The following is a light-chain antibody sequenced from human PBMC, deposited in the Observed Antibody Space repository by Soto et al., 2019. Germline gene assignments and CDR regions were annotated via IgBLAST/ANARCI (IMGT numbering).Light chain of an antibody. J-gene: IGKJ4*01. CDR2: AAS. CDR1: QGISSY. V-gene: IGKV1-9*01. Sequence: DIQLTQSPSFLSASVGDRVTITCRASQGISSYLAWYQQKPGKAPKLLIYAASTLQSGVPSRFSGSGSGTDFTLTISSLQTEDFATYYCQQLHTYPLTFGGGTNVEIK. CDR3: QQLHTYPLT.